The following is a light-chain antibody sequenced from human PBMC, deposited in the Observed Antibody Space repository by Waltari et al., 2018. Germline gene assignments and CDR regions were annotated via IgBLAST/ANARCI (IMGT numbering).Light chain of an antibody. J-gene: IGLJ2*01. CDR3: QSTDSSGSYRV. CDR2: KDS. V-gene: IGLV3-25*03. Sequence: SYELTQPPSVSVSPGQTARITCSGDALPKHYAYWFQQKPGQAPVLVICKDSERPSGIPERFSGSSSGTTVTLTISGVQAEDEADYYCQSTDSSGSYRVFGGGTKLTVL. CDR1: ALPKHY.